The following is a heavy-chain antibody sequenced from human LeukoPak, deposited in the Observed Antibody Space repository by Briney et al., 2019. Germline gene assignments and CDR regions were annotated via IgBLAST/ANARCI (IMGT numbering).Heavy chain of an antibody. CDR2: INPNSGGT. J-gene: IGHJ4*02. V-gene: IGHV1-2*06. D-gene: IGHD1-26*01. Sequence: GASVKVSCKASGYTFTGYYMHWVRRAPGQELEWMGRINPNSGGTNYAQKFQGRVTMTRDTSISTAYMELSRLRSDDTAVYYCASFFSGSPPGGDYWGQGTLVTVSS. CDR3: ASFFSGSPPGGDY. CDR1: GYTFTGYY.